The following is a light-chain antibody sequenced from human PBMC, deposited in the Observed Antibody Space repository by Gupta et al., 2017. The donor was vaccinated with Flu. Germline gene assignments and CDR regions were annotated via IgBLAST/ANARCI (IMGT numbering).Light chain of an antibody. V-gene: IGLV2-14*01. Sequence: QSALTQPASVSGSPGQSITISCTGTSSEVGGYNYVSWYQQHPGKAPKLMIYDVSNRPSVVSNRFSCSKSGNTASLTISGLQADDEADYYCSAYTSSSTLRVFGGGTKLTVL. CDR1: SSEVGGYNY. CDR2: DVS. CDR3: SAYTSSSTLRV. J-gene: IGLJ3*02.